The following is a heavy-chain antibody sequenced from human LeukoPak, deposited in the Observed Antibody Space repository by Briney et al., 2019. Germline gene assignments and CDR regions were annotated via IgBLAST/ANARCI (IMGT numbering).Heavy chain of an antibody. CDR1: GGSISGSTYY. J-gene: IGHJ4*02. V-gene: IGHV4-39*07. D-gene: IGHD5-12*01. Sequence: SETLSLTCTVSGGSISGSTYYWGWVRQPPGKGLEWIGSIYHSGTTYYNPSLKSRVTISVDTSKNQFSLKLSSVTAADTAVYYCARARAYNGYVYWGQGTLVTVSS. CDR2: IYHSGTT. CDR3: ARARAYNGYVY.